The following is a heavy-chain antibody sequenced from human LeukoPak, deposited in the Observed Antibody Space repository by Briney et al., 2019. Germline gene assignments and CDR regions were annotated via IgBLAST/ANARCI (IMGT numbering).Heavy chain of an antibody. CDR2: IWYDGSKK. J-gene: IGHJ1*01. CDR3: TVWSGSSYLEYLQH. Sequence: GTSLRLSCAASGLILSHYGMHWVRQSPGKGLDWVALIWYDGSKKYYADSVKGRFTISRDNAKDTLYLQMDSLRVEDTAVYYCTVWSGSSYLEYLQHWGQGTLVSVSA. CDR1: GLILSHYG. D-gene: IGHD1-26*01. V-gene: IGHV3-33*01.